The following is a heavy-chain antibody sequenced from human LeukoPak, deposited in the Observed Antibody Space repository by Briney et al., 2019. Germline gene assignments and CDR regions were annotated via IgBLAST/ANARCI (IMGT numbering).Heavy chain of an antibody. CDR2: ISAYNGNT. D-gene: IGHD4-17*01. J-gene: IGHJ4*02. CDR1: GYTFTSYG. Sequence: ASVKVSCKASGYTFTSYGISWVRQAPGQGLEWMGWISAYNGNTNYAQKLQGRVTMTTDTPTSTAYMELRSLRSDDTAVYYCASQTRIYGDYLIDYWGQGTLVTVSS. CDR3: ASQTRIYGDYLIDY. V-gene: IGHV1-18*01.